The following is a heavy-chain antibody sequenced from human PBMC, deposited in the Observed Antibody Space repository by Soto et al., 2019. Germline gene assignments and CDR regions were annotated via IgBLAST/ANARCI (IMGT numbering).Heavy chain of an antibody. CDR2: ISWNSGSI. CDR1: GFTFDDYA. CDR3: AKDMSGSWTGYFDY. V-gene: IGHV3-9*01. Sequence: GGSLRLSYAASGFTFDDYAMHWVRKAPGKGLEWVSGISWNSGSIGYADSVKGRFTISRDNAKNSLYLQMNSLRAEDTALYYCAKDMSGSWTGYFDYWGQGTLVTVSS. J-gene: IGHJ4*02. D-gene: IGHD1-26*01.